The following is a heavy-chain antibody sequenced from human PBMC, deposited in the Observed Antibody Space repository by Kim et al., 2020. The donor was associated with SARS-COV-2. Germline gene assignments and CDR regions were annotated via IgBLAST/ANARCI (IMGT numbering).Heavy chain of an antibody. Sequence: SETLSLTCTVYGGSFSGYYWSWIRQPPGKGLEWIGEINHSGSTNYNPSLKSRVTISVDTSKNQFSLKLSSVTAADTAVYYCARGCRPNIVVVPAARRYNYFDYWGQGTLVTVSS. V-gene: IGHV4-34*01. CDR2: INHSGST. CDR3: ARGCRPNIVVVPAARRYNYFDY. D-gene: IGHD2-2*01. J-gene: IGHJ4*02. CDR1: GGSFSGYY.